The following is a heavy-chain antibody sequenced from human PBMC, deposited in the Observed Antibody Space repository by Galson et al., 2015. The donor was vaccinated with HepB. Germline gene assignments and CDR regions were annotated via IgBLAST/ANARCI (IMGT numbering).Heavy chain of an antibody. CDR2: ISGSGGST. D-gene: IGHD6-19*01. CDR1: GFTFSSYA. J-gene: IGHJ4*02. V-gene: IGHV3-23*01. Sequence: SLRLSCAASGFTFSSYAMSWVRQAPGKGLEWVSAISGSGGSTYYADSVKGRFTISRDNSKNTLYLQMNSLRAEDTAVYYCAKDLVDSSGWYLPSDGYWGQGTLVTVSS. CDR3: AKDLVDSSGWYLPSDGY.